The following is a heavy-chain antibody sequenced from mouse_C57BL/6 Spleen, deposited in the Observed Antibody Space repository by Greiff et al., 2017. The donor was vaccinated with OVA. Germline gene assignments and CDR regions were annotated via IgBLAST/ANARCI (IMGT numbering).Heavy chain of an antibody. CDR1: GYTFTSYW. CDR2: LDPSDSYT. CDR3: ARLTGFDY. V-gene: IGHV1-59*01. D-gene: IGHD4-1*01. Sequence: VQLQQPGAELVRPGTSVKLSCKASGYTFTSYWMHWVKQRPGQGLEWNGVLDPSDSYTNYNQKFKGKATLTVDTSSSTAYMQLSSLTSEDSAVYYCARLTGFDYWGQGTTLTVSS. J-gene: IGHJ2*01.